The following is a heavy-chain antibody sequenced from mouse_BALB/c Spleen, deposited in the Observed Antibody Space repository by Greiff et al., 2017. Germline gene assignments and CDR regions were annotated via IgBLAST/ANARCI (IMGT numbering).Heavy chain of an antibody. CDR2: ISSGGSYT. Sequence: EVQRVESGGDLVKPGGSLKLSCAASGFTFSSYGMSWVRQTPDKRLEWVATISSGGSYTYYTDSVKGRFTISRDNAKNTLYLQMSSLKSEDTAMYYCARHGSTMIRGFAYWGQGTLVTVSA. CDR1: GFTFSSYG. CDR3: ARHGSTMIRGFAY. J-gene: IGHJ3*01. D-gene: IGHD2-4*01. V-gene: IGHV5-6*01.